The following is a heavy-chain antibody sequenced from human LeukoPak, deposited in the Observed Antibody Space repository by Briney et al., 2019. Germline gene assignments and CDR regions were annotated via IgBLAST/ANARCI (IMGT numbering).Heavy chain of an antibody. CDR2: ISWNSGSI. CDR3: AKDIYYDILTGSCYDY. CDR1: GFTFDVYA. J-gene: IGHJ4*02. Sequence: GGSLRLSCAASGFTFDVYAMHWVRQAPGKGLEWVSGISWNSGSIGYADSVKGRFTISRDNAKNSLYLQMNSLRAEDTALYYCAKDIYYDILTGSCYDYWGQGTLVTVSS. D-gene: IGHD3-9*01. V-gene: IGHV3-9*01.